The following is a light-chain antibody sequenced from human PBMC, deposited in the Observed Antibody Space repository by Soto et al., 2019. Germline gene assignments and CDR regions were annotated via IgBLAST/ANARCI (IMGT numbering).Light chain of an antibody. CDR2: GAS. V-gene: IGKV3-20*01. Sequence: EIVLTQSPDTLSLSPGERATLSCRASESIRNTFLAWYQQKPGQAPRLLIYGASSRAIGIPDRFSGSGSGTDYTLTISRLEPGDFAQYYCQQYVESPLTFGGGTKVEIK. CDR3: QQYVESPLT. CDR1: ESIRNTF. J-gene: IGKJ4*01.